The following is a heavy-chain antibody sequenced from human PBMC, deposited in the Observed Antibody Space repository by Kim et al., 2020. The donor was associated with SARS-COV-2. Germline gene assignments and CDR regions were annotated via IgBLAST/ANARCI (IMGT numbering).Heavy chain of an antibody. V-gene: IGHV4-4*07. CDR1: GDSLSSDY. Sequence: SETLSLTCTVSGDSLSSDYWSWNRQPAGKGLEWIGLIYTSGRTNYNPSLQSRVTMSVDMSKNQFSLKLSSVTAADTAVHYCASALGHWGQGTLVTVPS. D-gene: IGHD3-16*02. J-gene: IGHJ4*02. CDR2: IYTSGRT. CDR3: ASALGH.